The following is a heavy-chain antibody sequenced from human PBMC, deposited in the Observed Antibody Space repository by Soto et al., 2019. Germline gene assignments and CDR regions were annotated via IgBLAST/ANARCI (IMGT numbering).Heavy chain of an antibody. CDR3: ARERNYDFWSGYFGTRVYHYYGMDV. Sequence: SETLSLTCAVYGGSFSGYYWSWIRQPPGKGLEWIGEINHSGSTNYNPSLKSRVTISVDTSKNQFSLKLSSVTAADTAVYYCARERNYDFWSGYFGTRVYHYYGMDVWGQGTTVTVSS. V-gene: IGHV4-34*01. J-gene: IGHJ6*02. D-gene: IGHD3-3*01. CDR1: GGSFSGYY. CDR2: INHSGST.